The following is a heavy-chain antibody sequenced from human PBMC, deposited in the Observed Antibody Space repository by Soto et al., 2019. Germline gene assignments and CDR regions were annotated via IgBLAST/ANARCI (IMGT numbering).Heavy chain of an antibody. CDR3: ARGPDDSDVPRWDY. V-gene: IGHV1-46*02. Sequence: QVQLMQSGAEVRKPGASVRLSCETSGYNFNQYYIHWVRQAPGQGLEWMGIINLRGGTTEYAHKFRGRVTVTGETSTSTAYMELRSLRSEDTAIYFCARGPDDSDVPRWDYWGQGTLVTVSS. CDR1: GYNFNQYY. CDR2: INLRGGTT. J-gene: IGHJ4*02. D-gene: IGHD4-17*01.